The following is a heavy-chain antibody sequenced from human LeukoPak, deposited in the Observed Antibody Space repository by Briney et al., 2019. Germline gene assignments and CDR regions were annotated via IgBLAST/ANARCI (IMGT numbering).Heavy chain of an antibody. CDR1: GYTFTSYA. CDR2: INAGEGNT. Sequence: ASVKVSCKASGYTFTSYAMHWVRQAPGQRLGWMGWINAGEGNTKYSQKFQGRVTITRDTSTSTVYMELSSLRSEDTAVYYCTTDPGVVVIYFDYWGQGTLVTVSS. J-gene: IGHJ4*02. CDR3: TTDPGVVVIYFDY. V-gene: IGHV1-3*01. D-gene: IGHD2-21*01.